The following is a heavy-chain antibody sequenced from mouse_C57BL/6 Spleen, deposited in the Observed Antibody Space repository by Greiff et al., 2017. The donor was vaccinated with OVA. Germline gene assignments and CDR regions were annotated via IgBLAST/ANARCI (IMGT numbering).Heavy chain of an antibody. CDR2: IDPETGGT. J-gene: IGHJ4*01. V-gene: IGHV1-15*01. CDR3: TRGGGDYAMDY. Sequence: QVQLKQSGAELVRPGASVTLSCKASGYTFTDYEMHWVKQTPVHGLEWIGAIDPETGGTAYNQKFKGKAILTADKSSSTAYMELSSLTSEDSAVYYCTRGGGDYAMDYWGQGTSVTVSS. CDR1: GYTFTDYE.